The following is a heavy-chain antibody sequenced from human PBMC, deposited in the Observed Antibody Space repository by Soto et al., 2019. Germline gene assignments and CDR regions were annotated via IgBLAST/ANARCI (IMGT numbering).Heavy chain of an antibody. CDR3: ARVSRVAAAWYYYYGMDV. Sequence: PGGSLRLSCAASGFTFSSYWMHWVRQAPGKGLVWVSRINSDGSSTSYADSVKGRFTISRDNAKNTLYLQMNSLRAEDKAVYYCARVSRVAAAWYYYYGMDVWGQGTTVTVSS. CDR2: INSDGSST. J-gene: IGHJ6*02. CDR1: GFTFSSYW. V-gene: IGHV3-74*01. D-gene: IGHD6-13*01.